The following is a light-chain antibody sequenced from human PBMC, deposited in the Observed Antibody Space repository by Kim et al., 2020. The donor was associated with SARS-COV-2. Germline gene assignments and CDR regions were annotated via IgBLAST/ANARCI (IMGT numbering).Light chain of an antibody. Sequence: DIQMTQSPSSLSASVGDRVTITCQASQDISNHLNWYQQTPGKAPNLLIYDASKLETGVPSRFSGSGSGTDFTLTISSLQPEDIATYCFHHNNNPPTFGGGTRLDTK. CDR1: QDISNH. V-gene: IGKV1-33*01. J-gene: IGKJ4*01. CDR2: DAS. CDR3: HHNNNPPT.